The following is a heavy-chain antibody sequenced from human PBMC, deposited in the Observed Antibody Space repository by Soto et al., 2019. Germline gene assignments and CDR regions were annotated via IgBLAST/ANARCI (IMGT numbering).Heavy chain of an antibody. D-gene: IGHD4-17*01. CDR3: ARDAHDYGDLLFDY. CDR2: INAGNGNT. J-gene: IGHJ4*02. V-gene: IGHV1-3*01. Sequence: GASVKVSCKASGYTFTSYAMHWVRQAPGQRLEWMGWINAGNGNTKYSQKFQGRVTITRDTSASTAYMELSSLRSEDTAVYYCARDAHDYGDLLFDYWGQGTLVTVSS. CDR1: GYTFTSYA.